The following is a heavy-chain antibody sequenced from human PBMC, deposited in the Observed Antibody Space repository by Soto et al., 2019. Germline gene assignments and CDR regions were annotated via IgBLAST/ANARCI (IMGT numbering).Heavy chain of an antibody. D-gene: IGHD1-20*01. V-gene: IGHV4-39*01. J-gene: IGHJ5*02. CDR1: GASISVHSYY. Sequence: SETLSLTCTVSGASISVHSYYWTWIRQPPGKGLEWIGSSYYSGTTYFNPSLKSRATISVDTSKNQFSLRLTSVTAADTAIYYCTRRDNWNDNYFDPWGRGALVTVSS. CDR2: SYYSGTT. CDR3: TRRDNWNDNYFDP.